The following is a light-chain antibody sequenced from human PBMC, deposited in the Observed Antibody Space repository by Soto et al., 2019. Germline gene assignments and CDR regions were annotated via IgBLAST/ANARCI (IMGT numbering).Light chain of an antibody. J-gene: IGLJ3*02. CDR3: QSCDSSLSGWV. CDR2: GNS. V-gene: IGLV1-40*01. Sequence: QTVVTQPPSVSGAPGQRVTISCTGSSSNIGACYNVHWYQQLPGTAPKLLIYGNSNRPSGVPDRFSGSKSGTSASLAISGLQAEDEADYYCQSCDSSLSGWVFGAGTKVTVL. CDR1: SSNIGACYN.